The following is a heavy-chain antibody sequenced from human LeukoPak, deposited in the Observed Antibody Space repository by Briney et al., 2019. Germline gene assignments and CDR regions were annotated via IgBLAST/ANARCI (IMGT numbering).Heavy chain of an antibody. CDR2: IDTDGGDT. Sequence: GGSLRLSCAASGFTFSNYWMHWVRQAPGKGLMWVLRIDTDGGDTSYADSVKGRFTISRDNAKNTLYLQMNNLRAEDTAMYYCTRDRYPAAREFDYWGQGTLVTVSS. J-gene: IGHJ4*02. CDR3: TRDRYPAAREFDY. CDR1: GFTFSNYW. V-gene: IGHV3-74*01. D-gene: IGHD2-2*01.